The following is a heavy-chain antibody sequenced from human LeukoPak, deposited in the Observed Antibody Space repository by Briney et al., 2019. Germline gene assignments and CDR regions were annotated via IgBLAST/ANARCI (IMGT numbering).Heavy chain of an antibody. V-gene: IGHV1-8*03. CDR1: GYTFTSYD. J-gene: IGHJ6*03. CDR3: ARRILEAAAGYYYYYMDV. D-gene: IGHD6-13*01. Sequence: ASVKVSCKASGYTFTSYDINWVRQATGQGLEWMGWMNPNSGNTGYAQKFQGRVTITRNTSISTAYMELSSLRSEDTAVYYCARRILEAAAGYYYYYMDVWGKGTTVTVSS. CDR2: MNPNSGNT.